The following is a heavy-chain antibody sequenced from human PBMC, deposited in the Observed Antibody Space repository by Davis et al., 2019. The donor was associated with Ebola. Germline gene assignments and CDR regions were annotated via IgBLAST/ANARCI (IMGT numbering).Heavy chain of an antibody. CDR1: GYTFTSYG. Sequence: AASVKVSCKASGYTFTSYGISWVRQAPGQGLEWMGWISAYNGNTNYAQKLQGRVTMTTDTSTSTAYMELRSLRSDDTAVYYCARDLLGYCTNGVCYTVSNWFDPWGQGTLVTVSS. D-gene: IGHD2-8*01. J-gene: IGHJ5*02. CDR3: ARDLLGYCTNGVCYTVSNWFDP. CDR2: ISAYNGNT. V-gene: IGHV1-18*01.